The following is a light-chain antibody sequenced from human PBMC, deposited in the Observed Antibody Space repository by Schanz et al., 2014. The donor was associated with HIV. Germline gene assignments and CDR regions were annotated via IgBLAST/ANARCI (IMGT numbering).Light chain of an antibody. CDR3: QQSYSTPLT. V-gene: IGKV3-15*01. CDR1: QTVSNN. J-gene: IGKJ4*01. CDR2: GAS. Sequence: EIVMTQSPGTLSVSPGERATLSCRASQTVSNNLAWYQQKPGQAPRLLIYGASTRVTGIPARFSGSGSGTEFTLTISSLQSEDFATYYCQQSYSTPLTFGGGTKVEIK.